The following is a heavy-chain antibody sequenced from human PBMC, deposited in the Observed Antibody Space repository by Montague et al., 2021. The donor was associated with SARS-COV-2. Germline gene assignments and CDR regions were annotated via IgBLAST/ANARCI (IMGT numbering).Heavy chain of an antibody. J-gene: IGHJ4*02. CDR3: ARGARQGYGFRLGSFDS. D-gene: IGHD3-10*01. CDR1: GGSFSGYY. Sequence: SETLSLTCAVYGGSFSGYYWTWIRQSPRKGLEWIGGINHSGSTNYNPSLKSRVTISVDTSKNQFSLKLSSVTAADTAVYYCARGARQGYGFRLGSFDSWGQGTLVTVSS. CDR2: INHSGST. V-gene: IGHV4-34*01.